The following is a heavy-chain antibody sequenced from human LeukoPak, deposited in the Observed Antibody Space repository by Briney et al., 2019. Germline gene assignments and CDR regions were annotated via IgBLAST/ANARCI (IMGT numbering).Heavy chain of an antibody. J-gene: IGHJ4*02. D-gene: IGHD4-17*01. CDR1: GGSISSGGCY. V-gene: IGHV4-39*01. CDR3: LRRTKSSGDYAHLDY. CDR2: IYYSGST. Sequence: SETLSLTCTVSGGSISSGGCYWDWIRQPPGTGLEWIGSIYYSGSTYYNPSLRSRVTMSVDTSKSQFSLKLTSVTAADTAVYYCLRRTKSSGDYAHLDYWGKGTLVTVSS.